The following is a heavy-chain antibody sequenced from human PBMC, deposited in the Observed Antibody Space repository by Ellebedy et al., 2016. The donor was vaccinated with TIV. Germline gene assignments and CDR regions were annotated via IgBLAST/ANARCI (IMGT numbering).Heavy chain of an antibody. CDR2: INHSGST. CDR3: ARAGHRGDYRGDSFHH. V-gene: IGHV4-34*01. D-gene: IGHD4-23*01. J-gene: IGHJ1*01. CDR1: GESFNGYY. Sequence: MPSETLSRTCGVYGESFNGYYWSWIRQPPGKGLEWIGDINHSGSTNFNPSLKSRVTMSVDTSKRQFSLNLSPVTAVDTAVYYCARAGHRGDYRGDSFHHWGQGTLVTVSS.